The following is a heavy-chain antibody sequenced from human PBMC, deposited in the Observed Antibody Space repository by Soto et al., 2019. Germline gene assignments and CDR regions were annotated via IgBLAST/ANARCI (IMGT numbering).Heavy chain of an antibody. Sequence: GGYLRIASAADGFTFSSYAMSWVRQAPGKGLEWVSAISGSGGSTYYADSVKGRFTISRDNSKNTLYLQMNSLRAEDTAVYYCAKDEYAPTGGVFDIWGQGTMV. J-gene: IGHJ3*02. D-gene: IGHD2-8*01. V-gene: IGHV3-23*01. CDR3: AKDEYAPTGGVFDI. CDR1: GFTFSSYA. CDR2: ISGSGGST.